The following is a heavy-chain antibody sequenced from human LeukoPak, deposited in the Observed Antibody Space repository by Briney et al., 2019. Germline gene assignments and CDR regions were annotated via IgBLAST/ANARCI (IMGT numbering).Heavy chain of an antibody. V-gene: IGHV1-24*01. CDR2: SDPEDGET. CDR1: GYTLTELS. CDR3: ATALGDFWSGYTLYYFDY. J-gene: IGHJ4*02. Sequence: ASVKVSCKVSGYTLTELSMHWVRQAPGKGLEWMGGSDPEDGETIYAQKFQGRVTMTEDTSTDTAYMELSSLRSEDTAVYYCATALGDFWSGYTLYYFDYWGQGTLVTVSS. D-gene: IGHD3-3*01.